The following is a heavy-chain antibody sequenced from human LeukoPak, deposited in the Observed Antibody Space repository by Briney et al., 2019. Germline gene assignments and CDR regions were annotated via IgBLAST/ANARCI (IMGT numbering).Heavy chain of an antibody. J-gene: IGHJ4*02. D-gene: IGHD1-26*01. CDR2: ISYDGSNK. CDR3: ARDWDYFDY. Sequence: PGGSLRLSCAASGFTFSSYGMHWVRQAPGKGLEWVAVISYDGSNKYYAGSVKGRFTISRDNSKNTLYLQMNSLRAEDTAVYYCARDWDYFDYWGQGTLVTVSS. V-gene: IGHV3-30*03. CDR1: GFTFSSYG.